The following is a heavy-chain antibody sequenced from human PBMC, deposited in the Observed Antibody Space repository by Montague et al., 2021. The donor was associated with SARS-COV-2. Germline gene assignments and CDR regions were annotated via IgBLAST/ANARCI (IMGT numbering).Heavy chain of an antibody. CDR1: GGSFSGDY. J-gene: IGHJ6*02. CDR3: SRFAYRLLFIASYYGMDV. V-gene: IGHV4-34*01. D-gene: IGHD2-2*01. CDR2: ISHSGST. Sequence: SETLSLTCAVYGGSFSGDYWSWIRLPPGQERVWYAEISHSGSTNYNPSLKSRVTISIDTSKNQFSLKLSSVTAADTAAYYCSRFAYRLLFIASYYGMDVWGQGTTVTVSS.